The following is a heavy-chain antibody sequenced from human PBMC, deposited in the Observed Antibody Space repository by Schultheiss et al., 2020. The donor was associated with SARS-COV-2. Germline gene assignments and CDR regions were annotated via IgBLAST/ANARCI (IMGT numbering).Heavy chain of an antibody. J-gene: IGHJ6*02. CDR2: ISYDGSNK. CDR3: AKDCERGYSYGWAYYYYGMDV. V-gene: IGHV3-30-3*01. CDR1: GFTFSSYA. D-gene: IGHD5-18*01. Sequence: AGSLRLSCAASGFTFSSYAMHWVRQAPGKGLEWVAVISYDGSNKYYADSVKGRFTISRDNSKNTLYLQMNSLRAEDTAVYYCAKDCERGYSYGWAYYYYGMDVWGQGTTVTVSS.